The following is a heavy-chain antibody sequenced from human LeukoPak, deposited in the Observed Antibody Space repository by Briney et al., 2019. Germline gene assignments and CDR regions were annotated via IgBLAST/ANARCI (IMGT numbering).Heavy chain of an antibody. Sequence: SVKVSCKASGGTFSSYAISWVRQAPGQGLEWMGGIIPIFGTANYAQKFQGRVTITADESTSTAYMELSSLRSEDTAAYYCARVGQPYYYRSGSSYYFDYWGQGTLVTVSS. CDR2: IIPIFGTA. J-gene: IGHJ4*02. CDR3: ARVGQPYYYRSGSSYYFDY. D-gene: IGHD3-10*01. CDR1: GGTFSSYA. V-gene: IGHV1-69*13.